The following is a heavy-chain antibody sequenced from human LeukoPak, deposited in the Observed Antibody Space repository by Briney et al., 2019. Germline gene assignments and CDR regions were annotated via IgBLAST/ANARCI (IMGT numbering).Heavy chain of an antibody. CDR1: GFTFSSYA. CDR2: IYSGGAT. V-gene: IGHV3-66*04. Sequence: GGSLRLSCAASGFTFSSYAMSWVRQAPGKGLEWVSIIYSGGATFYADSVKGRFTISRESSKNTLWLQMNSLRVEDTAVYYCARLHYDVLTGPFDYWGQGTLVTVSS. CDR3: ARLHYDVLTGPFDY. J-gene: IGHJ4*02. D-gene: IGHD3-9*01.